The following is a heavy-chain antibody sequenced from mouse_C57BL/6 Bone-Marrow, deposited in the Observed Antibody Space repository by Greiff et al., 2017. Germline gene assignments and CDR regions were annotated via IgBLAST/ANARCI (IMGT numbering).Heavy chain of an antibody. CDR3: ARSPTGTAWFAY. Sequence: VQLQQPGAELVKPGASVKMSCKASGYTFTSYWITWVKQRPGQGLEWIGDIYPGSGSTNYNEKFKSKATLTVDTSSSTAYMQLSSLTSEDSAVYYCARSPTGTAWFAYWGQGTLVTVSA. J-gene: IGHJ3*01. D-gene: IGHD4-1*02. CDR1: GYTFTSYW. V-gene: IGHV1-55*01. CDR2: IYPGSGST.